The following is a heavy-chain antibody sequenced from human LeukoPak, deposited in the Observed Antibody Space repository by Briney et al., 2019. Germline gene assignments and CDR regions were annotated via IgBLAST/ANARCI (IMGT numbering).Heavy chain of an antibody. CDR2: IYTSGST. J-gene: IGHJ4*02. D-gene: IGHD3-10*01. CDR3: ARDVWFGAGRTFDY. CDR1: GGSISSGSYY. Sequence: SETLSLTCSVSGGSISSGSYYWSWIRQPAGKGLEWIGRIYTSGSTNYNPSLKSRVTISGDTSKNQFSLKLCSVTAVDTAVYYCARDVWFGAGRTFDYWGQGTLVTVSS. V-gene: IGHV4-61*02.